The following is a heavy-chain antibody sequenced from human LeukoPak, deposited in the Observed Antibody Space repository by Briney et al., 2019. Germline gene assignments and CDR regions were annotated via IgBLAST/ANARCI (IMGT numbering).Heavy chain of an antibody. CDR1: GGSINSYY. CDR2: IYYSGST. CDR3: ARRSGYFDY. J-gene: IGHJ4*02. D-gene: IGHD3-22*01. V-gene: IGHV4-59*01. Sequence: PSETLSLTCTVSGGSINSYYWSWIRQPPGKGLEWIGYIYYSGSTNYNPSLKSRVTISVDTSKNQFSLKLSSVTAADTAVYYCARRSGYFDYWGQGTLVTVSS.